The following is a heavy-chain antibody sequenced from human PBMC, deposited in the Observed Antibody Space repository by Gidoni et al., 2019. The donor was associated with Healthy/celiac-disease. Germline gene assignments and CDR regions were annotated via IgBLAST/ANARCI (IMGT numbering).Heavy chain of an antibody. CDR1: GYTLTELS. D-gene: IGHD2-2*01. CDR2: FDPEDGET. CDR3: ATVPRYCSSTSCYTTPEFGY. V-gene: IGHV1-24*01. Sequence: QVQLVQSGAEVKKPGASVKVSCKVSGYTLTELSMHWVRQAPGKGLEWMGGFDPEDGETIYAQKFQGRVTMTEDTSTDTAYMELSSLRSEDTAVYYCATVPRYCSSTSCYTTPEFGYWGQGTLVTVSS. J-gene: IGHJ4*02.